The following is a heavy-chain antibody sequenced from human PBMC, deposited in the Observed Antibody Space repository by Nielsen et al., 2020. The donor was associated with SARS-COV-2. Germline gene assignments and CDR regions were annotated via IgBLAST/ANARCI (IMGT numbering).Heavy chain of an antibody. CDR3: AKLYYDSSGYYSGDY. V-gene: IGHV3-9*01. J-gene: IGHJ4*02. D-gene: IGHD3-22*01. Sequence: SLKISCAASGFTFDGHAMHWVRQDPGKGLEWVSGISWNSGSIGYADSVKGRFTISRDNAKNSLYLQMNSLRAEDTALYYCAKLYYDSSGYYSGDYWGQGTLVTVSS. CDR1: GFTFDGHA. CDR2: ISWNSGSI.